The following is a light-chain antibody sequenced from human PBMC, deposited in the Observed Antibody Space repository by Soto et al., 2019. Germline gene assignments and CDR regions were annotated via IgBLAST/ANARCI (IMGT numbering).Light chain of an antibody. CDR2: DVS. J-gene: IGLJ1*01. CDR3: SSYTTSNTRQIV. V-gene: IGLV2-14*03. Sequence: QSALTQPASVSGSPGQSITISCTGTSSDVGGYNYVSWYQHHPGKAPKLMIFDVSNRPSGVSNRFSGSKSGNTASLTISGLQPEDVADYYCSSYTTSNTRQIVFGTGTKVTV. CDR1: SSDVGGYNY.